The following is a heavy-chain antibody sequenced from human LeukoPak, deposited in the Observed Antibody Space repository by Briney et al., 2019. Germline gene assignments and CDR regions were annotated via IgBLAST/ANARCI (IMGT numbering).Heavy chain of an antibody. CDR3: ARGRSWNRDGAYYFDY. D-gene: IGHD1-1*01. CDR1: GGSISSGGYS. J-gene: IGHJ4*02. V-gene: IGHV4-30-2*01. CDR2: IYHSGST. Sequence: PSQTLSLTCAVSGGSISSGGYSWSWLRQPPGKGLEWIGYIYHSGSTYYNPSLKSRVTISVDRSKNQFSLKLSSVTAADTAVYYCARGRSWNRDGAYYFDYWGQGTLVTVSS.